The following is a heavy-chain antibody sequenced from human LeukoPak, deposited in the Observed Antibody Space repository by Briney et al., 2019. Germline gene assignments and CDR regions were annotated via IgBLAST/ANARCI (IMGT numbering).Heavy chain of an antibody. D-gene: IGHD2/OR15-2a*01. J-gene: IGHJ3*02. CDR1: GFTFSSYR. V-gene: IGHV3-53*01. CDR2: IYSGGTT. Sequence: GGSLRLSCAASGFTFSSYRMNWVRQAPGKGLEWVSLIYSGGTTYYSDSVKGRFTISRDNSKNTVHLQMNNLRTEDTAMYLCARRLYIVRGAFDIWGQGTMVTVSS. CDR3: ARRLYIVRGAFDI.